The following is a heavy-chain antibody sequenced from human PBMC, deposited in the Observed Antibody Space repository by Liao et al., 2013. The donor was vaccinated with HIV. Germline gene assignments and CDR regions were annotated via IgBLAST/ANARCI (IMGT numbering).Heavy chain of an antibody. CDR2: IYTSGTT. J-gene: IGHJ4*02. CDR3: ARWGFSGSFHFDF. Sequence: QVQLQESGPGLVKPSETLSLTCTVSGGSITNHYWGWIRQPAGKGLEWIGRIYTSGTTNYSPSLKSRVTMSIDTSKNQFSLRLTSVTAADTAVYYCARWGFSGSFHFDFWGQGTLVTVSS. CDR1: GGSITNHY. V-gene: IGHV4-4*07. D-gene: IGHD1-26*01.